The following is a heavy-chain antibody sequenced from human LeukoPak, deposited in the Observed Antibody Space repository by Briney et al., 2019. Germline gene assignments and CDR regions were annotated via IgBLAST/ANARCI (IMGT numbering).Heavy chain of an antibody. J-gene: IGHJ4*02. CDR1: GFTVSSNY. D-gene: IGHD3-3*01. V-gene: IGHV3-66*02. Sequence: GGSLRLSXAASGFTVSSNYMSWVRQAPGKGVEWVSVIYSGGSTYYADSVKGRFTISRDNSKNTLYLQMNSLRAEDTAVYYCAREVVGITILGVVDYWGQGTLVTVSS. CDR2: IYSGGST. CDR3: AREVVGITILGVVDY.